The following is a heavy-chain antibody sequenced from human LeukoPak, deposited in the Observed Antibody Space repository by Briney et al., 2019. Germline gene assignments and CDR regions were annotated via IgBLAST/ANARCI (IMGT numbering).Heavy chain of an antibody. CDR1: GFTFSSYS. V-gene: IGHV3-21*01. J-gene: IGHJ4*02. CDR3: ARGGVTTTVGLGY. Sequence: GGSLRLSCAASGFTFSSYSMNWVRQAPGKGLEWVSSISSSSSYIYYADSVKGRFTISRDNAKDSLYLQMNSLRAEDTAVYYCARGGVTTTVGLGYWGPGTLVTVSS. CDR2: ISSSSSYI. D-gene: IGHD1-14*01.